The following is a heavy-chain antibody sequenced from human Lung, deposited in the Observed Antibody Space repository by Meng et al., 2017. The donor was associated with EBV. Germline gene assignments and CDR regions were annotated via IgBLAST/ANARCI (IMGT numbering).Heavy chain of an antibody. CDR1: GGAISSGGYY. Sequence: QVQLQAAGPGLVEPSQTLSLTCTVYGGAISSGGYYLSWIRQHPGKGLEWIGYIYYSGSTYYNPSLKSRVTISVDTSKNQFSLKLSSVTAADTAVYYCAATVNDGYFDYWGQGTLVTVSS. D-gene: IGHD4-11*01. CDR2: IYYSGST. CDR3: AATVNDGYFDY. V-gene: IGHV4-31*03. J-gene: IGHJ4*02.